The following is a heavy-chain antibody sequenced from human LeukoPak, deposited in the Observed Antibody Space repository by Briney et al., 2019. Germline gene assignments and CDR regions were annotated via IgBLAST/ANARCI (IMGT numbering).Heavy chain of an antibody. CDR3: KSGGAAPGSFDN. J-gene: IGHJ4*02. Sequence: GSLRLSCAASGLTFSDYWMSWMRQAPGKGLEWVANIKYDGDEEYYVDSVKGRFTISRDSAKNSLYLQLNSLRVEDTAVYYCKSGGAAPGSFDNWGQGTLVTVSP. V-gene: IGHV3-7*01. CDR1: GLTFSDYW. CDR2: IKYDGDEE. D-gene: IGHD6-13*01.